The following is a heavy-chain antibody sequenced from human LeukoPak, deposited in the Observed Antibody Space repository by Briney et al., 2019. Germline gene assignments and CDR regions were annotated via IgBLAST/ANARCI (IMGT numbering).Heavy chain of an antibody. CDR3: ARKTLSWGDYLDY. V-gene: IGHV1-18*01. D-gene: IGHD6-13*01. CDR2: ISGYNGNT. CDR1: GYTFTSYG. J-gene: IGHJ4*02. Sequence: ASVKVSCKASGYTFTSYGISWVRQAPGQGLEWMGWISGYNGNTKYAQKFQGRVTMATDTSTSTAYMELRSLRSDDTAVYYCARKTLSWGDYLDYWGQGTLVPVSS.